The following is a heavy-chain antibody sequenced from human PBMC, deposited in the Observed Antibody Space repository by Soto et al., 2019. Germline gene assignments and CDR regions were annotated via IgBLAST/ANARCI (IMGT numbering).Heavy chain of an antibody. J-gene: IGHJ6*02. CDR1: GFTFSSYE. Sequence: GGSLRLSCSASGFTFSSYEMNWVRQAPGKGLEWVSYISDSGRTIYYADSVKGRFTVSRDDAQNSVYLQMDSLRAEDTAVYYCARDLLHYDFWSGYSAYFYYGMDVWGPGTT. CDR3: ARDLLHYDFWSGYSAYFYYGMDV. D-gene: IGHD3-3*01. CDR2: ISDSGRTI. V-gene: IGHV3-48*03.